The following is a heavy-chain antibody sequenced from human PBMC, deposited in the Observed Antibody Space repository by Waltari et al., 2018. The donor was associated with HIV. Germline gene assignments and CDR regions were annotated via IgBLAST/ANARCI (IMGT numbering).Heavy chain of an antibody. J-gene: IGHJ5*02. CDR3: ARDARATMIAPFDP. Sequence: EVQLVESGGGLVQPGGSLRLSCAASGFTFSSYSMNWVRQAPGKGLEWVSDIRSSSSTIYTADSVKGRFTISRDNAKNSLYLQMNSLRAEDTAVYYCARDARATMIAPFDPWGQGTLVTVSS. V-gene: IGHV3-48*01. CDR1: GFTFSSYS. D-gene: IGHD3-22*01. CDR2: IRSSSSTI.